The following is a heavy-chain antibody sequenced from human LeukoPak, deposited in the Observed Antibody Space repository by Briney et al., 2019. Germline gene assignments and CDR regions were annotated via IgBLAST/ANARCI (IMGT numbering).Heavy chain of an antibody. J-gene: IGHJ5*02. D-gene: IGHD3/OR15-3a*01. CDR2: INWNGGST. Sequence: GGSLRLSCAASGFTFSSYEMNWVRQAPGKGLEWVSGINWNGGSTGYADSVKGRFTISRDNAKNSLYLQMNSLRAEDTALYYCARDWTGKLRFDPWGQGTLVTVSS. CDR1: GFTFSSYE. V-gene: IGHV3-20*04. CDR3: ARDWTGKLRFDP.